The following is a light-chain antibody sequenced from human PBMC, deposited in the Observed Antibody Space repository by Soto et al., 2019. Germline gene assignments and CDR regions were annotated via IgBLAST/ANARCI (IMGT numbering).Light chain of an antibody. V-gene: IGKV1-5*03. CDR3: QQYSSLPYT. CDR2: NAS. Sequence: DIQMTHSPSTLSASVGDRVTITCRASQSISNWLAWYQQKPGQAPKLLIYNASSLESRVPSRFSGSGSGTEFTLTINNLQPDDFATYYCQQYSSLPYTFGQGTKLEI. CDR1: QSISNW. J-gene: IGKJ2*01.